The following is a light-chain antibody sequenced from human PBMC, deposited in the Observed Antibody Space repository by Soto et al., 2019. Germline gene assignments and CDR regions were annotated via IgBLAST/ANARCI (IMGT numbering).Light chain of an antibody. Sequence: NFMLPQPHSVSESPGKTVTISCTRSSGRIASNYVQWYQQRPGSSPTTVVYEDNQRPSGVPDRFSGSIDTSSNSASLTSSGLKTEDEVDYFCQSYVSSNHYVVFGGGTKLTVL. CDR1: SGRIASNY. V-gene: IGLV6-57*01. CDR3: QSYVSSNHYVV. J-gene: IGLJ2*01. CDR2: EDN.